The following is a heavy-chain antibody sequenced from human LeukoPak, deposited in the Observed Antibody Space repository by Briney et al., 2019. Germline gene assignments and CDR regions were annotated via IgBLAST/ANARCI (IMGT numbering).Heavy chain of an antibody. CDR2: ISGSGGDT. CDR1: GFTFRSYA. D-gene: IGHD6-19*01. J-gene: IGHJ4*02. CDR3: AKTTAGNSSGRYPGWPVDY. Sequence: GGSLRLSCAASGFTFRSYAIYWVRQAPGKGLEWVSGISGSGGDTYFADSVKGRFTISRDHSKNTVFLQMDSLRVEDTAVYYCAKTTAGNSSGRYPGWPVDYWGQGTLVTVSS. V-gene: IGHV3-23*01.